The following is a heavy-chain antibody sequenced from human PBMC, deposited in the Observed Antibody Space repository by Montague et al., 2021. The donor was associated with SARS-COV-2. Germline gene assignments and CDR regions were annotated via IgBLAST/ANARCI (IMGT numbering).Heavy chain of an antibody. CDR1: GGSISNFY. Sequence: SETLSLTCTVSGGSISNFYWTWIRSPLGKGLDWIGSISYTGSTNYNPSLKSRVAISVDTSKNQFSLKLTSVTAADTAFYYCARINPTGVDFWGQGTLVTVSS. CDR3: ARINPTGVDF. CDR2: ISYTGST. J-gene: IGHJ4*02. V-gene: IGHV4-59*12. D-gene: IGHD1-14*01.